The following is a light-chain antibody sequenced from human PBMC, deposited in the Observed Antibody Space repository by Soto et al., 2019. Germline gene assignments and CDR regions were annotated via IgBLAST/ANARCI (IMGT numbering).Light chain of an antibody. CDR1: QSVSSSY. J-gene: IGKJ4*01. V-gene: IGKV3-20*01. Sequence: ETVLTASPGALSFSPGGTATLSCRASQSVSSSYLAWYQQKPGQAPRLLIYGASSRATGIPDRFSGSGSGTDFTLTISRLEPEDFAVYYCQQYGSSSSFGGGTKVDI. CDR2: GAS. CDR3: QQYGSSSS.